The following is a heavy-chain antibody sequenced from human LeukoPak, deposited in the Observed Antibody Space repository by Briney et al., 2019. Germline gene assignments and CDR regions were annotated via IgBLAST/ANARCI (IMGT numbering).Heavy chain of an antibody. D-gene: IGHD5-24*01. J-gene: IGHJ4*01. CDR3: AKGSRDSRPYYFDF. CDR2: ITGSGGDT. CDR1: GFTFDNYA. V-gene: IGHV3-23*01. Sequence: GGSLRLSCAASGFTFDNYAMSWVRQAPGKGLEWVSAITGSGGDTYHADSVKGRFTISRDNSKNTLSLQMNSLRAEDTAVYYCAKGSRDSRPYYFDFWGHGILVTVSS.